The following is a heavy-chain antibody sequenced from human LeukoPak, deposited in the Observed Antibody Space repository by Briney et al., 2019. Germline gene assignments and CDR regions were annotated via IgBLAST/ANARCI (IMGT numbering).Heavy chain of an antibody. Sequence: GVSLRLSCAASGLTFSTYWMTGVRQAPGKGLEGVANIKQDGSEKNYVDSVKGRFTISRDNAKNSLYLQMNSLRVEDTAVYYCAGGIAMVRGGDVWGKGTTVTVSS. CDR2: IKQDGSEK. CDR3: AGGIAMVRGGDV. J-gene: IGHJ6*04. CDR1: GLTFSTYW. D-gene: IGHD3-10*01. V-gene: IGHV3-7*01.